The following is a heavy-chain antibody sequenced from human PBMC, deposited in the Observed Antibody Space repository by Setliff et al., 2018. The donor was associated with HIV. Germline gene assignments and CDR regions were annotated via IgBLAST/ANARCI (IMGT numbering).Heavy chain of an antibody. V-gene: IGHV4-34*01. Sequence: SETLSLTCAVYSGSFSGYFWSWIRQSPGRGLEWIGEINQSGNSNYNPSLRSRVTILSDMSKNQFSLKLKSVTTADTAVYYCARGRMTVPLDYWGQGTQVTVSS. D-gene: IGHD2-2*01. CDR1: SGSFSGYF. CDR3: ARGRMTVPLDY. J-gene: IGHJ4*02. CDR2: INQSGNS.